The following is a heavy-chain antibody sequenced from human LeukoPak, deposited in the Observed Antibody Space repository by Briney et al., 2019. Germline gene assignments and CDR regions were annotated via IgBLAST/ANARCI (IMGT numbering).Heavy chain of an antibody. CDR3: ARGARWFDP. J-gene: IGHJ5*02. CDR2: IHYSGST. V-gene: IGHV4-59*01. Sequence: SETLSLTCTVSGGSISSYSWSWIRQPPGKGLEWIGYIHYSGSTTYNPALKSRVTISVDTSKNQFSLKLSSVTAADTAVYYCARGARWFDPWGQGTLVTVSS. CDR1: GGSISSYS.